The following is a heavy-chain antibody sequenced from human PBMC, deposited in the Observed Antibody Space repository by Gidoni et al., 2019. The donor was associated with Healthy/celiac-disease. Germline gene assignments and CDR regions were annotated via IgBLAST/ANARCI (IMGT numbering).Heavy chain of an antibody. CDR1: GGSISSYY. D-gene: IGHD5-12*01. Sequence: QVQLQESGPGLVKPSETLSLTCTVSGGSISSYYWIWIRQPPGKGLEWIGYIYYSGSTNYNPSLKSRVTVSVDTSKNQFSLKLSSVTAADTAVYYCARGAVATGLGFDYWGQGTLVTVSS. V-gene: IGHV4-59*01. CDR2: IYYSGST. CDR3: ARGAVATGLGFDY. J-gene: IGHJ4*02.